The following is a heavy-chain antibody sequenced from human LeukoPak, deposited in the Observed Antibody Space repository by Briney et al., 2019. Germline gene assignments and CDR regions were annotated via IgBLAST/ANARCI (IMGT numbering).Heavy chain of an antibody. CDR3: AREGYYETSRPRGAH. J-gene: IGHJ1*01. Sequence: HGESLKISCKGSGYIFTKFWVAWVRQMPGKGLEWMGMIYPGDSDTRYSPSFQGQVTFSADKSTSTAYMELSSLRSEDTAVYYCAREGYYETSRPRGAHWGQGTLVTVSS. CDR1: GYIFTKFW. D-gene: IGHD3-3*01. CDR2: IYPGDSDT. V-gene: IGHV5-51*01.